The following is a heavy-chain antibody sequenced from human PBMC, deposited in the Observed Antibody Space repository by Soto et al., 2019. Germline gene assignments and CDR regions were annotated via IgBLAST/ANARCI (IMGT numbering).Heavy chain of an antibody. CDR1: GFTFSSYA. CDR2: ISGSGGST. D-gene: IGHD3-22*01. J-gene: IGHJ3*02. Sequence: RLSCAASGFTFSSYAMSWVRQAPGKGLEWVSAISGSGGSTYYADSVKGRFTISRDNSKNTLYLQMNSLRAEDTAVYYCAKDRVSTVVVITVWGAFDIWGQGTMVTVSS. CDR3: AKDRVSTVVVITVWGAFDI. V-gene: IGHV3-23*01.